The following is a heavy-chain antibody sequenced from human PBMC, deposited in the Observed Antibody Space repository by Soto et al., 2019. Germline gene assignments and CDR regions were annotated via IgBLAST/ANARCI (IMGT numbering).Heavy chain of an antibody. CDR3: ASPSHSGSYRHYDY. J-gene: IGHJ4*02. CDR1: GFTFSDYY. V-gene: IGHV3-11*05. Sequence: QVQLVESGGGLVKPGGSLRLSCAASGFTFSDYYMSWIRQAPGKGLEGVSYISSSSSYTNYADSVKGRFTIPRDNAKNSLYLQMNSLRAEDTAVYYCASPSHSGSYRHYDYWGQGTLVTVSS. CDR2: ISSSSSYT. D-gene: IGHD1-26*01.